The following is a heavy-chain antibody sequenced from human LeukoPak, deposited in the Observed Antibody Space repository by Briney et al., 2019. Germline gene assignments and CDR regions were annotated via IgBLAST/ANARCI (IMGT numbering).Heavy chain of an antibody. CDR2: INSDGSIT. V-gene: IGHV3-74*01. CDR1: GFTFSSYW. CDR3: ARDWRYCTSSSCPQPFDY. Sequence: PRGSLRLSCAASGFTFSSYWMHWVRQAPGKGLIWVSRINSDGSITSYVDSVKGRFTISRDNAKNTLYLEMNSLRAEDTAVYFCARDWRYCTSSSCPQPFDYWGQGTLVTVSS. J-gene: IGHJ4*02. D-gene: IGHD2-2*01.